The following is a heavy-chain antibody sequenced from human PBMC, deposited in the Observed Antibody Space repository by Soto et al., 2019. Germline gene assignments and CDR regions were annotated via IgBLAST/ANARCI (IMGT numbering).Heavy chain of an antibody. CDR1: GGSISSYY. CDR2: IYYSGST. D-gene: IGHD5-18*01. J-gene: IGHJ4*02. V-gene: IGHV4-59*01. Sequence: QVQLQESGPGLVKPSETLSLTCTVSGGSISSYYWSWIRQPPGKGLEWIGYIYYSGSTNYNPSLKSRVTISVDTSKNQFSRKLSSVTAADTAVYYCARVRGIQLWGGGYFDYWGQGTLVTVSS. CDR3: ARVRGIQLWGGGYFDY.